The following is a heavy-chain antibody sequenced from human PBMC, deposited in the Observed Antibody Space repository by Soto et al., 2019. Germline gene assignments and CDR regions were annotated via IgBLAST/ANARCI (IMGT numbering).Heavy chain of an antibody. CDR1: GFTFSSYA. V-gene: IGHV3-23*01. CDR2: ISGSGGST. D-gene: IGHD3-9*01. J-gene: IGHJ3*02. CDR3: AKAGLRYVDWSHAFDI. Sequence: GGSLRLSCAASGFTFSSYAMSWVRQAPGKGLEWVSAISGSGGSTYYADYVKGRLTISRDNSKNTLYLQMNSLRAEDTAVYYCAKAGLRYVDWSHAFDIWGQWTMVTVSS.